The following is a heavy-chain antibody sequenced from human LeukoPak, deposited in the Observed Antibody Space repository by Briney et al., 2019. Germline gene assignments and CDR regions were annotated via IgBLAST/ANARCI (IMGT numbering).Heavy chain of an antibody. CDR2: IRNKANSYTT. CDR1: GFTFSSYE. V-gene: IGHV3-72*01. CDR3: ARGGSSSSWYPFDY. J-gene: IGHJ4*02. Sequence: PGGSLRLSCAASGFTFSSYEMNWVRQAPGKGLKWVGRIRNKANSYTTEYAASVKGRFTISRDDSKNSLYLQMNSLKTEDTAVYYCARGGSSSSWYPFDYWGQGTLVTVSS. D-gene: IGHD6-13*01.